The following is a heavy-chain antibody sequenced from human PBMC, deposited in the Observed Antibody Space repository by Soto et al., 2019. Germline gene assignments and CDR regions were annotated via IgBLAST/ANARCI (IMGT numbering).Heavy chain of an antibody. Sequence: GGSLRLSCAASGFTFGSYSMNWVRQAPGKGLEWVSSISSSSSYIYYADSVKGRFTISRDNAKNTLYLQMNSMRAEDTAVCYCARDPEVLGQWLGYSFDYWGQGTLVTVSS. CDR1: GFTFGSYS. CDR3: ARDPEVLGQWLGYSFDY. J-gene: IGHJ4*02. CDR2: ISSSSSYI. V-gene: IGHV3-21*01. D-gene: IGHD6-19*01.